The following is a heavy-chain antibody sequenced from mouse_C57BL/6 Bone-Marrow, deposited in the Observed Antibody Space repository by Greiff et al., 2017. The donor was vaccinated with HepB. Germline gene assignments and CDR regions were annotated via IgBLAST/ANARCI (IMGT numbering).Heavy chain of an antibody. CDR3: ARRAYYYGSSYWYFDV. J-gene: IGHJ1*03. V-gene: IGHV1-69*01. CDR1: GYTFTSYW. D-gene: IGHD1-1*01. CDR2: IDPSDSYT. Sequence: VQLQQPGAELVMPGASVKLSCKASGYTFTSYWMHWVKQRPGQGLEWIGEIDPSDSYTNYNQKFKGKSTLTVDKSSSTAYMQLSSLTSEDSAVYYWARRAYYYGSSYWYFDVWGTGTTVTVSS.